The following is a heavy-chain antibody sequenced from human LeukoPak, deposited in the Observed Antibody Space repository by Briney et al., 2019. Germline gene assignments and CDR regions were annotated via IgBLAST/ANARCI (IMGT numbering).Heavy chain of an antibody. D-gene: IGHD1-14*01. CDR3: ARGGIMDV. V-gene: IGHV4-61*01. CDR1: GGSVSSGSYY. CDR2: IHYSGSA. Sequence: PSETLSLTCTVFGGSVSSGSYYWSWIRQPPGKGLEYIGQIHYSGSAKYNPSLQSRVTISVDTSKNQFSLKLNSVTAADTAVYYCARGGIMDVWGQGTTVTVSS. J-gene: IGHJ6*02.